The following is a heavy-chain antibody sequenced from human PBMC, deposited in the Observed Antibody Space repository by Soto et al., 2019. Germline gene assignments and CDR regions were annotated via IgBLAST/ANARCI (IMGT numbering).Heavy chain of an antibody. CDR2: IIPIFGTA. V-gene: IGHV1-69*12. Sequence: QVQLVQSGAEVKKPGSSVKVSCKASGGTFSSYAISWVRQAPGQGLEWMGGIIPIFGTANYAQKFQGGVTSTADESTSTAYMERSSLRSEDTAVYYCASLYYYDSSGYYYRGNDAFDIWGQGTMVTVSS. CDR3: ASLYYYDSSGYYYRGNDAFDI. CDR1: GGTFSSYA. D-gene: IGHD3-22*01. J-gene: IGHJ3*02.